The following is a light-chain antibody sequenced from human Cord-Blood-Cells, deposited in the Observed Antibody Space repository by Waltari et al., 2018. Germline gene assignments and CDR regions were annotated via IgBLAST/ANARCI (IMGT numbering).Light chain of an antibody. CDR1: QGVSSY. J-gene: IGKJ2*03. CDR3: QQRSNWLDS. CDR2: DAS. Sequence: EIVLTQSPATLSLSPGERATLSCRASQGVSSYLAWYQQKPGQAHRLLIYDASNRATGIPARFSGSGSGIDFTLTISSLEPEDFAVYYCQQRSNWLDSFGQGTKLEIK. V-gene: IGKV3-11*01.